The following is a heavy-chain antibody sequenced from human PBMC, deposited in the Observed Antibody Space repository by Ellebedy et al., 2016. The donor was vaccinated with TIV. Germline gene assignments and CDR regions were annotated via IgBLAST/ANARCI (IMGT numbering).Heavy chain of an antibody. Sequence: MPSETLSLTCTVSGGSISSYYWSWIRQPAGKGLEWIGRIYTSGSTNYNPSLKSRVAMSVDTSKNQFSMKLSSVTAADTAVYYCAGDGPSDDMADHWGQGTLVSVSS. CDR2: IYTSGST. J-gene: IGHJ4*02. CDR3: AGDGPSDDMADH. D-gene: IGHD3-9*01. V-gene: IGHV4-4*07. CDR1: GGSISSYY.